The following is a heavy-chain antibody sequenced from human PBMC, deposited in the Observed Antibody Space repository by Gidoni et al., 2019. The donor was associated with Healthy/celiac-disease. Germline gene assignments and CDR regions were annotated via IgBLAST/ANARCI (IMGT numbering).Heavy chain of an antibody. CDR2: IYTSGST. V-gene: IGHV4-61*02. Sequence: QVQLQESGPGLVKPSQTLSLTCTVSGGSISSGSYYWSWIRQPAGKGLEWIGRIYTSGSTNYNPSLKSRVTISVDTSKNQFSLKLSSVTAADTAVYYCARTTDYGDYDWYFDLWGRGTLVTVSS. D-gene: IGHD4-17*01. CDR1: GGSISSGSYY. CDR3: ARTTDYGDYDWYFDL. J-gene: IGHJ2*01.